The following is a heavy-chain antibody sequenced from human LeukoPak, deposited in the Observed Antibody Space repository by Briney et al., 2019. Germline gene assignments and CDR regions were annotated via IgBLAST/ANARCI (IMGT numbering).Heavy chain of an antibody. CDR2: ISGSGGSA. Sequence: GGSLRLSCAASGFTFSIYAMSWVRQAPGKGLECVSAISGSGGSAYYADSVKGRFTISRDNSKNTLYLQMNSLRAEDTAVYYCAKYALVGKYYYDSSGYDDYWGQGTLVTVSS. J-gene: IGHJ4*02. V-gene: IGHV3-23*01. CDR1: GFTFSIYA. CDR3: AKYALVGKYYYDSSGYDDY. D-gene: IGHD3-22*01.